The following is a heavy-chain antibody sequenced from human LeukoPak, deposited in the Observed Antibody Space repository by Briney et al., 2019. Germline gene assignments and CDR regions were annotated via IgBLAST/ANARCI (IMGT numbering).Heavy chain of an antibody. J-gene: IGHJ4*02. D-gene: IGHD6-13*01. CDR3: ARDRSGGSASVYY. CDR2: INPYSGGT. CDR1: GYTFTGYY. V-gene: IGHV1-2*02. Sequence: ASVKVSRKASGYTFTGYYIHCVRQTPGQGLECMGWINPYSGGTNYAQKFQDRVTMTRDTSISTAYMELSRLRSDDSAMYYCARDRSGGSASVYYWGQGTLVTVSS.